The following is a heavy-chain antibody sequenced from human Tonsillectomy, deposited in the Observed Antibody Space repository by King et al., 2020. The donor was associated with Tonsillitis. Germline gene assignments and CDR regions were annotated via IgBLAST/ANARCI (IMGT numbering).Heavy chain of an antibody. J-gene: IGHJ4*02. V-gene: IGHV1-18*01. CDR2: ISPYNGNT. D-gene: IGHD3-22*01. CDR3: VRADDSTGFYSPFDY. CDR1: GYTFITYA. Sequence: QLVQSGAEVKKPGASVKVSCKASGYTFITYAINWVRQAPGQGLEWMGWISPYNGNTKYAENLQGRVTMTTDTSTTTAYMELRSLTSDDTAIYYCVRADDSTGFYSPFDYWGEGTLVSVSS.